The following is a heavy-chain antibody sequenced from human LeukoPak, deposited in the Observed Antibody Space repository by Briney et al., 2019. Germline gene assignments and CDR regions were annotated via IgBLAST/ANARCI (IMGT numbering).Heavy chain of an antibody. V-gene: IGHV1-2*04. J-gene: IGHJ3*02. CDR1: GYTFTCSA. CDR2: VNPNSGGP. CDR3: ARGNGGSYLNAFDI. Sequence: ASVQVSCTASGYTFTCSAMRWVRRAPGQGLEWMGWVNPNSGGPNYTQKFQGWVTMTSDTSISTAYMELSRLRSDDTAVYYCARGNGGSYLNAFDIWGQGTMATVSS. D-gene: IGHD1-26*01.